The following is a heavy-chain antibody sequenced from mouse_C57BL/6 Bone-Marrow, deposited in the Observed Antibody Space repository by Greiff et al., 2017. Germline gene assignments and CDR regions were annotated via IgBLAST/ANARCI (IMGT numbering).Heavy chain of an antibody. CDR3: ARRYIYYDYDWFAY. CDR1: GYTFTSYG. V-gene: IGHV1-81*01. CDR2: IYPRSGNT. Sequence: QVHVKQSGAELARPGASVKLSCKASGYTFTSYGISWVKQRTGQGLEWIGEIYPRSGNTYYNEKFKGKATLTADKSSSTAYMELRSLTSEDSAVYFCARRYIYYDYDWFAYWGQGTLVTVSA. D-gene: IGHD2-4*01. J-gene: IGHJ3*01.